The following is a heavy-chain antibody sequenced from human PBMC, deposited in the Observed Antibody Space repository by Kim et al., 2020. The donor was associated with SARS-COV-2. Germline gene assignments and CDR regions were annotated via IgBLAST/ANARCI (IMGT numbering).Heavy chain of an antibody. Sequence: ASVKVSCRTSGYIFTAYYIYWLRQAPGQGLEWLGWINSNSGVTEYAQKFQDRVKMTTDTSVRTVYMELNSLRSDDTAVYYCARADPLGSGFPYYFFDHWGQGALVTVSS. V-gene: IGHV1-2*02. D-gene: IGHD6-25*01. J-gene: IGHJ4*01. CDR2: INSNSGVT. CDR3: ARADPLGSGFPYYFFDH. CDR1: GYIFTAYY.